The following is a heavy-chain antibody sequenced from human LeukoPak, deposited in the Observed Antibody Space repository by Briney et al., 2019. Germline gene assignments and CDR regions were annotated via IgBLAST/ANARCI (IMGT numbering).Heavy chain of an antibody. V-gene: IGHV3-53*01. CDR1: GFTVSDTY. Sequence: PGGSLRLSCAASGFTVSDTYMSWVRQTAGKGWEWVSTIFDAGRATYADSVKGRFTISRDNDKNTLFLQMKSLRADDTAVYYCAGATKWLAHDFWGQGTLVTVSS. CDR3: AGATKWLAHDF. J-gene: IGHJ4*02. D-gene: IGHD6-19*01. CDR2: IFDAGRA.